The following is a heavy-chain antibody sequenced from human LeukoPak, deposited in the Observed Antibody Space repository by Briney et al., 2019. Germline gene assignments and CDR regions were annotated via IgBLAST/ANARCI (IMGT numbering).Heavy chain of an antibody. CDR1: GFTFSSYA. Sequence: GSQRLSCAASGFTFSSYAMHWVRQAPGKGLEWVAVISYDGSNKYYADSVKGRFTISRDNSKNTLYLQMNSLRAEDTAVYYCARTNSGSYWGHVDYWGQGTLVTVSS. CDR3: ARTNSGSYWGHVDY. D-gene: IGHD1-26*01. V-gene: IGHV3-30-3*01. J-gene: IGHJ4*02. CDR2: ISYDGSNK.